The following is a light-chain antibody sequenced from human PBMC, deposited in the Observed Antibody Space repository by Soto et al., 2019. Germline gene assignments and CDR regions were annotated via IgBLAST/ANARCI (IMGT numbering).Light chain of an antibody. CDR1: SSDVGGYNY. CDR2: EVT. J-gene: IGLJ1*01. V-gene: IGLV2-14*01. CDR3: SSYTSGSTLV. Sequence: QSLLTLPASVSGSPGQSITISCTGTSSDVGGYNYVSWYQQHPGKAPKLMIYEVTNRPSGVSDRFSGSKSGYTASLTISGLQADDEADYYCSSYTSGSTLVFGTGTKVTVL.